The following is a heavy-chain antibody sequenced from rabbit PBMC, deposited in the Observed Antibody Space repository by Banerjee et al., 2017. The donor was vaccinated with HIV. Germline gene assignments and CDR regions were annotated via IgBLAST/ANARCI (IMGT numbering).Heavy chain of an antibody. D-gene: IGHD8-1*01. CDR1: GFSFSSSYY. J-gene: IGHJ4*01. CDR2: IYAGSTDTT. CDR3: VRAGVYAGSSSYTGFDFNL. Sequence: QEQLEESGGDLVKPEGSLTLTCTASGFSFSSSYYMCWVRQAPGKGLEWIGCIYAGSTDTTYYASWAKGRFTISKTSSTTVTLQMTSLTAADTATYFCVRAGVYAGSSSYTGFDFNLWGPGTLVTVS. V-gene: IGHV1S45*01.